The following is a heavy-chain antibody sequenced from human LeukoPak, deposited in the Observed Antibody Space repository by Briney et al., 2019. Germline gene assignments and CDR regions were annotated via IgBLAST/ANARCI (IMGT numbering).Heavy chain of an antibody. V-gene: IGHV3-33*06. CDR1: GFTFSSYG. CDR3: AKDSGSYSLDY. J-gene: IGHJ4*02. D-gene: IGHD1-26*01. Sequence: PGRSLRLSCAASGFTFSSYGMHWVRQAPGKGLEWVAVIWYDGSNKYYADSVKGRFTISRDNSKNTLYLQMNSLRAEDTAVYYCAKDSGSYSLDYWGQGTLVTVSS. CDR2: IWYDGSNK.